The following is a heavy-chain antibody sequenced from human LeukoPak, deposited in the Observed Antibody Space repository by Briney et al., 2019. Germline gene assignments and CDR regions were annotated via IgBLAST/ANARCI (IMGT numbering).Heavy chain of an antibody. Sequence: SGTLSLTCTVSGYSISSGYYWGWIRQPPGKGLEWIGSIYHSGSTYYNPSLKSRVTISVDTSKNQFSLKLSSVTAADTAVYYCAREPSGYSYGLAFDYWGQGTLVTVSS. D-gene: IGHD5-18*01. J-gene: IGHJ4*02. CDR2: IYHSGST. CDR1: GYSISSGYY. V-gene: IGHV4-38-2*02. CDR3: AREPSGYSYGLAFDY.